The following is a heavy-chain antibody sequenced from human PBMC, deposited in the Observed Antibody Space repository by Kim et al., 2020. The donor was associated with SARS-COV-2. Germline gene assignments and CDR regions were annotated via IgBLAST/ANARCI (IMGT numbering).Heavy chain of an antibody. D-gene: IGHD2-8*01. CDR1: GFTFSSYW. J-gene: IGHJ2*01. CDR2: IKQDGTEK. Sequence: GGSLRLSCAASGFTFSSYWMSWVRQAPGKGLEWVANIKQDGTEKYYVDSAKGRFTISRDNARNSLFMQMNILRAEDTAVYYCARSWGVTTTAGHDLWGRGTPVTVSS. CDR3: ARSWGVTTTAGHDL. V-gene: IGHV3-7*01.